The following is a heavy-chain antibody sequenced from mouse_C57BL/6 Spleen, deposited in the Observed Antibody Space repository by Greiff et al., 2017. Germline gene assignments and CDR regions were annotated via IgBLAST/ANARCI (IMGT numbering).Heavy chain of an antibody. Sequence: QVQLQQPGAELVRPGTSVKLSCKASGYTFTSYWMHWVKQRPGQGLEWIGVIDPSDSYTNYNQKFKGKATLTVDTSSSTAYMQLSSLTSEDAAVYYCARSDYYYGSSYGFDVWGTGTTVTVSS. V-gene: IGHV1-59*01. D-gene: IGHD1-1*01. CDR2: IDPSDSYT. J-gene: IGHJ1*03. CDR1: GYTFTSYW. CDR3: ARSDYYYGSSYGFDV.